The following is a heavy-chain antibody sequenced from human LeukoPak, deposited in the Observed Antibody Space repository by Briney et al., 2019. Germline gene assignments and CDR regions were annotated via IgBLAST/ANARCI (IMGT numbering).Heavy chain of an antibody. CDR3: ARGGRGYSGYDYWFDP. CDR1: GGSISSYY. CDR2: IYYSGST. Sequence: SETLSLTCTVSGGSISSYYWSWIRQPPGKGLEWIGYIYYSGSTNYNPSLKSRVTISVDTSKNQFSLKLSSVTAADTAVYYCARGGRGYSGYDYWFDPWGQGTLVTVSS. V-gene: IGHV4-59*01. J-gene: IGHJ5*02. D-gene: IGHD5-12*01.